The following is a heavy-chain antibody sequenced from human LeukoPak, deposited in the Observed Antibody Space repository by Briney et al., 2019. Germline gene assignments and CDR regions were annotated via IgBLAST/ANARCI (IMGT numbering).Heavy chain of an antibody. CDR2: ISSGRSHM. V-gene: IGHV3-21*04. CDR3: AKPMYRITFGGVIPSDY. D-gene: IGHD3-16*02. Sequence: GGSLRLSCAASGFTFSSYSMNWVRQAPGKGLEWVSSISSGRSHMYYADSVKGRFTISRDNAKNTLYLQMNSLRAEDTAVYYCAKPMYRITFGGVIPSDYWGQGTLVTVSS. CDR1: GFTFSSYS. J-gene: IGHJ4*02.